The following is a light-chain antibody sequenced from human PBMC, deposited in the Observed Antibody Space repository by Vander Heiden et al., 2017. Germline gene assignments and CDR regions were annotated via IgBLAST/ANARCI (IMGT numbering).Light chain of an antibody. CDR3: QQRSTWPLT. CDR1: QSVSSY. Sequence: EIVLTQSPATLSLSPGERATLSFRASQSVSSYLAWYQQKPGQVPRLLIYDVSNRATRIPARFSDRGSGTDFTLSISILEPADFAVSSFQQRSTWPLTFGGGTKVEIK. J-gene: IGKJ4*01. CDR2: DVS. V-gene: IGKV3-11*01.